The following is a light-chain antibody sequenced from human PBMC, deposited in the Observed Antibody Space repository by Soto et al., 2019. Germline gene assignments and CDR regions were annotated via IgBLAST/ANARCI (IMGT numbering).Light chain of an antibody. CDR1: QSISSN. V-gene: IGKV3-15*01. CDR2: RTS. Sequence: EIVMTQSPATLSVSPVDRATLSCRASQSISSNLAWYQQKPGQAPRLLMFRTSSRATGFPARFSGSGSGTDFTLTISSLQSEDFAVYYCQHYNELPLTFGGGTKVDIK. J-gene: IGKJ4*01. CDR3: QHYNELPLT.